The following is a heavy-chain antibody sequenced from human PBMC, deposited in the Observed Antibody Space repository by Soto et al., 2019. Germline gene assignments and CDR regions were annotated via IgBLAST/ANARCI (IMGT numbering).Heavy chain of an antibody. CDR2: IKEDGSEK. CDR1: GFRFSGFW. V-gene: IGHV3-7*01. J-gene: IGHJ4*02. D-gene: IGHD6-19*01. Sequence: SHRLSCAASGFRFSGFWMNWVRQAPGKGLQWVAIIKEDGSEKYYVDSVNGRFTISRDNAKNSLYLQMDSLRVEDTAVYYCVRGSGFLLDQCGQRTPVTVSS. CDR3: VRGSGFLLDQ.